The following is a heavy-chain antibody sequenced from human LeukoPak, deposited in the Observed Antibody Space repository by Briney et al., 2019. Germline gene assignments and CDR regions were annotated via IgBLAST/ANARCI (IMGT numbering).Heavy chain of an antibody. D-gene: IGHD2-15*01. V-gene: IGHV3-23*01. Sequence: GGSLRLSCAVSGITLSNYGMSWVRQGPGKGLEWVAGISDSGGRTNYADSVKGRFTISRDNPKNTLYLQMNSLRSEDTAVYFCAKRGVVIRAVLVVGFHKEAYYFDSWGQGALVTVSS. CDR2: ISDSGGRT. CDR3: AKRGVVIRAVLVVGFHKEAYYFDS. J-gene: IGHJ4*02. CDR1: GITLSNYG.